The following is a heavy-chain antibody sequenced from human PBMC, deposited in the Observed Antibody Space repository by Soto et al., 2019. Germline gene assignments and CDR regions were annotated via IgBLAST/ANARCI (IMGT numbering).Heavy chain of an antibody. J-gene: IGHJ6*02. CDR2: IYYSGST. CDR1: GGSISSYY. Sequence: SETLSLTGTVAGGSISSYYWSWIRQPPGKGLEWIGYIYYSGSTNYNPSLKRRVTISVDTSKNQFSLKLSSVTAADTAVYYCARGPGVEWLLSHYYYYGMDVWGQGTTVT. CDR3: ARGPGVEWLLSHYYYYGMDV. D-gene: IGHD3-3*01. V-gene: IGHV4-59*01.